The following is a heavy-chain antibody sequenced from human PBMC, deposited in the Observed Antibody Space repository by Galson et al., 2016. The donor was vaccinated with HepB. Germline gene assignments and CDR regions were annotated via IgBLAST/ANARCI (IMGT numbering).Heavy chain of an antibody. Sequence: LRLSCAASGFTFSSYAMSWVRQAPGKGLEWVSAISGSGGSTYYADYVTGRFTISRDTSKNTLYLQMNSLRAEDTAVYYCAKELGFLEGLFFDSYYYYGMDVWGQGATVTVSS. CDR2: ISGSGGST. D-gene: IGHD3-3*01. CDR1: GFTFSSYA. V-gene: IGHV3-23*01. J-gene: IGHJ6*02. CDR3: AKELGFLEGLFFDSYYYYGMDV.